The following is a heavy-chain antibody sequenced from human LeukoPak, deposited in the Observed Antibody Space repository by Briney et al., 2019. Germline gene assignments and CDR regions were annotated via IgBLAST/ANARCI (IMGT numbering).Heavy chain of an antibody. J-gene: IGHJ6*02. CDR3: ARDHVVVVATVGYYYGMDV. CDR1: GFTFSTHW. D-gene: IGHD2-15*01. Sequence: GGSLRLSCAASGFTFSTHWMSWVCQVPGKRLEWVANIKQDGSEMYYVDSVKGRFTISRDNAKNSLYLQMNSLRAEDTAVYYCARDHVVVVATVGYYYGMDVWGQGTTVTVSS. CDR2: IKQDGSEM. V-gene: IGHV3-7*01.